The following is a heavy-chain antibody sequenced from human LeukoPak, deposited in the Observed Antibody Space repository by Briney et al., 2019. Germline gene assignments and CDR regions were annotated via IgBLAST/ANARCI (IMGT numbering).Heavy chain of an antibody. J-gene: IGHJ4*02. V-gene: IGHV4-39*01. CDR3: ARYHSTWGLNY. CDR1: GASINSITYY. D-gene: IGHD2-2*01. Sequence: PSETLSLTCTVSGASINSITYYWGWIRQPPGEGLEWIGSIYYSGSTYYTTSLKSRVTISIDTSKNQFSLKLTSVTAADTAVYYCARYHSTWGLNYWGQGTLVTVSS. CDR2: IYYSGST.